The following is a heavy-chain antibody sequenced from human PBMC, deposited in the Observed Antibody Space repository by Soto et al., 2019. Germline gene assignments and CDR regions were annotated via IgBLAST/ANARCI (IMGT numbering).Heavy chain of an antibody. CDR1: GGTFNNYV. J-gene: IGHJ4*02. CDR2: IIPIFGTP. CDR3: AGRCDGTNCLAHFDY. V-gene: IGHV1-69*06. Sequence: SLKVSCKASGGTFNNYVINWVRQAPGQGLEWMAGIIPIFGTPNYAQKFQGGVTITADKSTSTAYMELNSLRSEDTAVYYCAGRCDGTNCLAHFDYWGQGTLVTVSS. D-gene: IGHD2-2*01.